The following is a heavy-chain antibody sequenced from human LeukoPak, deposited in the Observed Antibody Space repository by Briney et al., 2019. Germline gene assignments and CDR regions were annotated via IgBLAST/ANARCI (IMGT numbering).Heavy chain of an antibody. CDR3: ARAKGRYSSGWYDYYYGMDV. J-gene: IGHJ6*02. D-gene: IGHD6-19*01. CDR2: IWYDGSNK. V-gene: IGHV3-33*01. Sequence: GGSLRLSCAASGFTFSSYGMHWVRQAPGKGLEWVAVIWYDGSNKYYADSVKGRFTISRDNSKSTLYLQMNSLRAEDTAVYYCARAKGRYSSGWYDYYYGMDVWGQGTTVTVSS. CDR1: GFTFSSYG.